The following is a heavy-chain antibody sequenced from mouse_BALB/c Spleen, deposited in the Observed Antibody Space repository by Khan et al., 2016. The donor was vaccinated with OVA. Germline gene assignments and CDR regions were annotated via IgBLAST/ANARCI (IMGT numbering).Heavy chain of an antibody. V-gene: IGHV14-3*02. D-gene: IGHD3-1*01. CDR3: AQPSDDPGDLEA. CDR1: GYNFKDTY. CDR2: IAPANGNT. J-gene: IGHJ1*01. Sequence: VQLKQSGAELVKPGASVKLSCTASGYNFKDTYLHWVKQRPEQGLEWIGRIAPANGNTQYAENFQGKVTITSDTSSSTSYLQLNSLTSEDTAAYYCAQPSDDPGDLEAWGEGTTVTV.